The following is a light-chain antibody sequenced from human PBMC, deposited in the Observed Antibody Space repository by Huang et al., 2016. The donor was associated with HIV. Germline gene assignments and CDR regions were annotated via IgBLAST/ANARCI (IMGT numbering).Light chain of an antibody. CDR1: QSVFNNNY. V-gene: IGKV3-20*01. J-gene: IGKJ1*01. CDR2: AAS. CDR3: QQYGSSLA. Sequence: EIVLTQSPGILSLSPGESATLSCRASQSVFNNNYLAWYQQKPGQAPLLLIFAASSTATGILDRFRGSGSGTYFTLTISRLEPEDFAVYYCQQYGSSLAFGPGTKVEIK.